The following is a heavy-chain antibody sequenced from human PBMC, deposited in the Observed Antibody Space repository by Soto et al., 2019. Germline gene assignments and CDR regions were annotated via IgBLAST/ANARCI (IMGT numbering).Heavy chain of an antibody. CDR1: GGTFSSYA. Sequence: SVKVSCKASGGTFSSYAISWVRQAPGQGLEWMGGIIPIFGTANYAQKFQGRVTITADESTSTAYMELSSLRSEDTAVYYCASLAVAGTRSYYFYGMDVWGQGTTVPVSS. D-gene: IGHD6-19*01. CDR3: ASLAVAGTRSYYFYGMDV. CDR2: IIPIFGTA. V-gene: IGHV1-69*13. J-gene: IGHJ6*02.